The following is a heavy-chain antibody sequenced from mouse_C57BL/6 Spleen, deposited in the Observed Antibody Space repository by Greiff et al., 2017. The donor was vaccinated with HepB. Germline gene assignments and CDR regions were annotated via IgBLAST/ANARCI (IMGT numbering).Heavy chain of an antibody. J-gene: IGHJ2*01. V-gene: IGHV1-80*01. CDR2: IYPGDGDT. Sequence: QVHVKQSGAELVKPGASVKISCKASGYAFSSYWMNWVKQRPGKGLEWIGQIYPGDGDTNYNGKFKGKATLTADKSSSTAYMQLSSLTSEDSAVYYCARSVGYDYVGYWGQGTTLTVSS. CDR3: ARSVGYDYVGY. CDR1: GYAFSSYW. D-gene: IGHD2-4*01.